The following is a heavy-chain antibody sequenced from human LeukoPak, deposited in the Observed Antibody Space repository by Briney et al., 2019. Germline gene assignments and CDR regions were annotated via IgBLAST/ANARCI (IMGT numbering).Heavy chain of an antibody. D-gene: IGHD3-22*01. V-gene: IGHV1-3*01. Sequence: ASVKVSCKASGYTSTSYAMHWVRQAPGQRLEWMGWINAGNGNTKYSQKFQGRVTITRDTSASTAYMELSSLRSEDTAVYYCARGYYDSSGYHIPFDYWGQGTLVTVSS. CDR2: INAGNGNT. CDR1: GYTSTSYA. J-gene: IGHJ4*02. CDR3: ARGYYDSSGYHIPFDY.